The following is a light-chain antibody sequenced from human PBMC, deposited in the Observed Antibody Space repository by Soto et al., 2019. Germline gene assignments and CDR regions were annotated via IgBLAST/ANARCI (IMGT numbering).Light chain of an antibody. CDR1: QAINNY. CDR2: AAS. J-gene: IGKJ1*01. V-gene: IGKV1-8*01. CDR3: LQHNSYPET. Sequence: AIRMTQSPSSLSASTGDRVTITCRASQAINNYLVWFQQKPGKAPKVLIYAASSLQSGVPSRFSGSGSGTEFTLTISSLQPEDFATYYCLQHNSYPETFGQGTKVDI.